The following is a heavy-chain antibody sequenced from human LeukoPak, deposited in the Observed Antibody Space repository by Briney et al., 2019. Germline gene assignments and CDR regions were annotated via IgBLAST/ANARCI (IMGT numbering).Heavy chain of an antibody. V-gene: IGHV3-23*01. Sequence: GGSLRLSCAASGFTLSSYAMSWVRQAPGKGLEWVSAIGGSRSNTYYADSVKGRFTISRDNSKNTLYLQMNSLRAKDTAVYYCAKSEGYYFYYGMDVWGRGTTVTVSS. CDR3: AKSEGYYFYYGMDV. CDR1: GFTLSSYA. J-gene: IGHJ6*02. CDR2: IGGSRSNT.